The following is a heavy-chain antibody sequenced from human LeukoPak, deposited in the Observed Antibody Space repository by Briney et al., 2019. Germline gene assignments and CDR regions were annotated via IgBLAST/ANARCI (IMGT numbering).Heavy chain of an antibody. CDR1: GGTFSSYA. J-gene: IGHJ4*02. D-gene: IGHD6-13*01. V-gene: IGHV1-69*13. Sequence: SMNVSCKASGGTFSSYAISWVRQAPGQGLEWMGGIIPIFGTANYAQKFQGRVTITADESTSTAYMELSSLRSEDTAVYYCAILRGSIAAAGRDYWGQGTLVTVSS. CDR2: IIPIFGTA. CDR3: AILRGSIAAAGRDY.